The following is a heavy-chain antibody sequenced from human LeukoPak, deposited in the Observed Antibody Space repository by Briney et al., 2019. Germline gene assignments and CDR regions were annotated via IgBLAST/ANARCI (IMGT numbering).Heavy chain of an antibody. CDR3: ARGLWLYNWNDAGPFDY. CDR2: INPSGGST. CDR1: GYTFTSYY. D-gene: IGHD1-1*01. Sequence: ASVKVSCKASGYTFTSYYMHWVRQAPGQGLEWMGIINPSGGSTSYAQKFQGRVTMTRDTSTSTVYMELSSLRSEDTAVYYCARGLWLYNWNDAGPFDYWGQGTLVTVSS. J-gene: IGHJ4*02. V-gene: IGHV1-46*01.